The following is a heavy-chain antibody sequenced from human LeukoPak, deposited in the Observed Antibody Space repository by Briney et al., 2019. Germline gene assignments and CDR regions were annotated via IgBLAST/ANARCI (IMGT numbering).Heavy chain of an antibody. CDR3: AKDPMVRGVIEYNWFDP. Sequence: GRSLRLSCAASGFTFDDYAMHWVRQAPGKGLEWVSGISWNSGSIGCADSVKGRFTISRDNAKNSLYLQMNSLRAEDTALYYCAKDPMVRGVIEYNWFDPWGQGTLVTVSS. CDR2: ISWNSGSI. CDR1: GFTFDDYA. V-gene: IGHV3-9*01. D-gene: IGHD3-10*01. J-gene: IGHJ5*02.